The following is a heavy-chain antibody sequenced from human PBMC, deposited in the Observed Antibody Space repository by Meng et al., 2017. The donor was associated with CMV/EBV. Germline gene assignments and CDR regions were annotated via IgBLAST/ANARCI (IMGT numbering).Heavy chain of an antibody. CDR2: IIPIFGTA. CDR1: GGTFSSYA. J-gene: IGHJ6*02. V-gene: IGHV1-69*05. CDR3: ARVELNTAMRGYGMDV. Sequence: SVKVSCKASGGTFSSYAISWVRQAPGQGLEWMGGIIPIFGTANYAQKFQGRVTITTDESTSTAYMELSSLRSEDTAVYYCARVELNTAMRGYGMDVWGQGTTVTVSS. D-gene: IGHD5-18*01.